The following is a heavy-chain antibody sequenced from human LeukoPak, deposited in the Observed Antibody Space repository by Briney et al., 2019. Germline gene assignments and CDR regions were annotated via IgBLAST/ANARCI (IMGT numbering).Heavy chain of an antibody. CDR2: IKPKTDRETT. Sequence: PGGSLSLSCPASGFTFSNAYMNWVRQPPGKGLEWVGRIKPKTDRETTEYAAPVKDRFPIYRDDSKSMMYLQMNSLKPEDTAVYYCITPLPYSAQGGQGTLVTVFS. CDR3: ITPLPYSAQ. D-gene: IGHD2-21*01. J-gene: IGHJ4*02. V-gene: IGHV3-15*07. CDR1: GFTFSNAY.